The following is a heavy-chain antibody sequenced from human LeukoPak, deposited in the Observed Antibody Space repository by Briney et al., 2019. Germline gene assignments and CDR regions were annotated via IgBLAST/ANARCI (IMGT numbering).Heavy chain of an antibody. CDR1: GFTFSSYG. CDR2: IKQDGSEK. D-gene: IGHD6-13*01. J-gene: IGHJ5*02. V-gene: IGHV3-7*01. Sequence: PGGSLRLSCAASGFTFSSYGMSWVRQAPGKGLEWVANIKQDGSEKYYVGSVKGRFTISRDNAKNSLYLQMNSLRAEDTAVYYCARAGGGSSWFTPFGNWFDPWGQGTLVTVSS. CDR3: ARAGGGSSWFTPFGNWFDP.